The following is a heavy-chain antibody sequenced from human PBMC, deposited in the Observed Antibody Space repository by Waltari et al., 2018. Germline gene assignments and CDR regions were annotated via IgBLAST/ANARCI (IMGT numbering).Heavy chain of an antibody. J-gene: IGHJ4*02. CDR3: ARHSTRGSSWNDF. Sequence: EVQLEQSGAEVRKPGESLTISCKASGYDFTTYWITWVRQMPGKGLEWMRSIDPSYSYLSYSPSFQGHVTISADTSTNTAYLHWTSLTASDTAIYYCARHSTRGSSWNDFWGQGTLVTVSS. CDR1: GYDFTTYW. V-gene: IGHV5-10-1*03. D-gene: IGHD6-13*01. CDR2: IDPSYSYL.